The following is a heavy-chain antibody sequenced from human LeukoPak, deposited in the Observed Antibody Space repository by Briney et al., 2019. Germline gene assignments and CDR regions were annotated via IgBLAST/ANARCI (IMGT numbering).Heavy chain of an antibody. V-gene: IGHV3-30-3*01. Sequence: GRSLRLSCAASGFTFSSYAMHWVRQAPGKGLEWVAVISYDGGNKYYADSVKGRFTISRDNSKNTLYLQMNSLRAEDTAVYYCAREGCSSTSCYEGLNWFDPWGQGTLVTVSS. J-gene: IGHJ5*02. CDR1: GFTFSSYA. CDR3: AREGCSSTSCYEGLNWFDP. CDR2: ISYDGGNK. D-gene: IGHD2-2*01.